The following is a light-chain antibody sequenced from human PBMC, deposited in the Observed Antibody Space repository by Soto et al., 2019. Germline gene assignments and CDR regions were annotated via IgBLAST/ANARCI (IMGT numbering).Light chain of an antibody. Sequence: DIQMTQSPSSLFASVGDRVTITCRASQIINTWLAWYQQRPGKAPKLLIYRASNLVNGVPSRFSGSGSGTEFTLTISSLQPDDFSIYYCQQYATYSGTFGPGTKVDL. CDR1: QIINTW. J-gene: IGKJ3*01. CDR2: RAS. CDR3: QQYATYSGT. V-gene: IGKV1-5*03.